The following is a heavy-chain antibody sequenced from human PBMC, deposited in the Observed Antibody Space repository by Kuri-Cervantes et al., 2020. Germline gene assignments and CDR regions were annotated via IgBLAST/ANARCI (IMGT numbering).Heavy chain of an antibody. CDR3: TRALLFGDGYNYFY. CDR1: GFTFGDYA. V-gene: IGHV3-49*03. Sequence: GESLKISCTASGFTFGDYAMSWFRQAPGKGLEWAGFIRSKAYGGTTEYAVPVKGRFTISRDDSKSIAYLQMHSLKTEDTAVYYCTRALLFGDGYNYFYWGQGTLVTVSS. J-gene: IGHJ4*02. CDR2: IRSKAYGGTT. D-gene: IGHD5-24*01.